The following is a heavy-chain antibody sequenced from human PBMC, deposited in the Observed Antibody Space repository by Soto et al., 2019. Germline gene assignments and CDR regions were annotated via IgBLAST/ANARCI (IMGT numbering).Heavy chain of an antibody. J-gene: IGHJ4*02. CDR3: ARMRGLGEISPYFDS. D-gene: IGHD3-16*02. Sequence: QVQLQESGPGLVKPSETLSLTCSISGGSISDYQWSWIRQPPGKGLEWIGYIYYSGRTNYNPSPKRRVTISLDTSTKQFSLRLRSVTAADTAVYYCARMRGLGEISPYFDSWGQGALVTVSS. CDR2: IYYSGRT. CDR1: GGSISDYQ. V-gene: IGHV4-59*01.